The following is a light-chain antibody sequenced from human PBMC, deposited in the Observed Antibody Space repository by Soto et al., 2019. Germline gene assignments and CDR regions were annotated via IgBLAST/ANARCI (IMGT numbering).Light chain of an antibody. CDR2: EGS. CDR1: SSDVGGYNL. Sequence: QSVLTQPASVSGSPGQSITISCTGTSSDVGGYNLVSWYQQHPGKAPKLMIYEGSKRPSGVSNRFSGSKSGNTASLTISGLQAEDEADYYCCSYAGSSTSWVFGGGTKLTVL. CDR3: CSYAGSSTSWV. V-gene: IGLV2-23*01. J-gene: IGLJ3*02.